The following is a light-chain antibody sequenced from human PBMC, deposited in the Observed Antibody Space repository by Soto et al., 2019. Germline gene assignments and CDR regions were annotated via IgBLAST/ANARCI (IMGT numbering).Light chain of an antibody. V-gene: IGKV1-39*01. CDR3: QQSDSTPLT. CDR2: AAS. Sequence: DIQMTQSPSSLSAAVGDRVTITCRASQTIRRYLHWYQQRPGKAPKLLIYAASTLQSGVPSRFRGSGSGTEFNLTISSLQPEDFATYYCQQSDSTPLTFGPGTKVDIK. CDR1: QTIRRY. J-gene: IGKJ3*01.